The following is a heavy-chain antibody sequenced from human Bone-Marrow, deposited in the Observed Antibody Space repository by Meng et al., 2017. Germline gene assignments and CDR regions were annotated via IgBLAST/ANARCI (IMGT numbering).Heavy chain of an antibody. CDR1: GFTFSDHY. J-gene: IGHJ3*02. D-gene: IGHD6-19*01. CDR2: TRNKANSYTT. Sequence: GQLWESGGGLCQPGGSLGLSCAASGFTFSDHYMDWVRQAPGKGLEWVGRTRNKANSYTTEYAASVKGRFTISRDDSKNSLYLQMNSLKTEDTAVYYCTVYISGHIWGRGTVVTVSS. CDR3: TVYISGHI. V-gene: IGHV3-72*01.